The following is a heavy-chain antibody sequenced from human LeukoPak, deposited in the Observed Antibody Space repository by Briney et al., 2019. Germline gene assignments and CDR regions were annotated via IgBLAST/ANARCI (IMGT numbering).Heavy chain of an antibody. J-gene: IGHJ4*02. D-gene: IGHD2-8*02. V-gene: IGHV1-8*01. CDR1: GYNFNYND. Sequence: ASVKVSCKASGYNFNYNDINWIRQATGQGLEWMGWMNPKSGNTGYAQKFQDRLTMTGDTSITTAYMELSSLTSDDTAIYYCARGSAAGDWGQGTLVTVSS. CDR2: MNPKSGNT. CDR3: ARGSAAGD.